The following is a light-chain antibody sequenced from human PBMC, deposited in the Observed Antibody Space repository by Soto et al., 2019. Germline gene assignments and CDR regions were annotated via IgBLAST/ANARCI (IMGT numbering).Light chain of an antibody. CDR3: QSYDSSTHVV. CDR1: SGSIASSY. J-gene: IGLJ2*01. Sequence: NFMLTQPHSVSESPGKTVTISCTRSSGSIASSYVQWYQQRPGSAPTTVIYEDNQRPSGVPDRFSGSVDSSSNSASLTISGLKTEDEADYYCQSYDSSTHVVFGGGTQLTVL. V-gene: IGLV6-57*04. CDR2: EDN.